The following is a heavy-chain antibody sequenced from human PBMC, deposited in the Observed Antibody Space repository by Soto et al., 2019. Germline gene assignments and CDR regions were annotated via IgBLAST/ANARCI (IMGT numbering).Heavy chain of an antibody. CDR1: GGSFSGYY. Sequence: VQLQQWGAGPLRPLETLSLTCGVSGGSFSGYYWAWIRQSPGKGLEWIGEINDRGSINYNPSLKSRVSISVDTSKNHYSLNLRSVTAADTAVYYCARESHDILTGPPWVWYFDLWGRGTLVNVSS. J-gene: IGHJ2*01. V-gene: IGHV4-34*01. D-gene: IGHD3-9*01. CDR2: INDRGSI. CDR3: ARESHDILTGPPWVWYFDL.